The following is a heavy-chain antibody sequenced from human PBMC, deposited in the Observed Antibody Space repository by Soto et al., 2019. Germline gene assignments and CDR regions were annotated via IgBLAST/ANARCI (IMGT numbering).Heavy chain of an antibody. J-gene: IGHJ5*01. CDR1: GFTFSNYG. CDR2: ISTNGDTA. V-gene: IGHV3-23*01. Sequence: EVQLLESGAGLLQPGGSLRLSCAASGFTFSNYGMNWVRQAPGKGLEWVSGISTNGDTANYADSVKGRFTISRDNSKNALYMQMNGLRPEDTAVYYCAKDLSRWPHYAFDSWGQGTLVTVSS. CDR3: AKDLSRWPHYAFDS. D-gene: IGHD4-17*01.